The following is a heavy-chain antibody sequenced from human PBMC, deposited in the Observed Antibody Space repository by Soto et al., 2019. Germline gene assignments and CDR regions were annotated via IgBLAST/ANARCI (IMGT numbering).Heavy chain of an antibody. V-gene: IGHV3-23*01. CDR3: ARFEGGASGTYGLDV. CDR2: LSNSGGTT. Sequence: VQLLESGGGLVQPGGSLGLSCAGSGFTFANYAMSWVRQAPGKGLEWVSVLSNSGGTTYYADSVKGRFTISRDNFKNTRYRQVDSLRAEDTAIYYCARFEGGASGTYGLDVWGQGTTVTVSS. CDR1: GFTFANYA. D-gene: IGHD3-10*01. J-gene: IGHJ6*02.